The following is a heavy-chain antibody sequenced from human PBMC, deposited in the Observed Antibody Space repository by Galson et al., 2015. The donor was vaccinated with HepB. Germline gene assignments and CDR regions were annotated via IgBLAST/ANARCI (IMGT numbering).Heavy chain of an antibody. D-gene: IGHD6-13*01. V-gene: IGHV3-11*06. CDR2: ISSSSSYT. Sequence: SLRLSCAASGFTFSDYYMSWIRQAPGKGLEWVSYISSSSSYTNYADSVKGRFTISRDNAKNSLYLQMNSLRAEDTAVYYCARALTYSSSLFKFWGQGTLVTVSS. J-gene: IGHJ4*02. CDR1: GFTFSDYY. CDR3: ARALTYSSSLFKF.